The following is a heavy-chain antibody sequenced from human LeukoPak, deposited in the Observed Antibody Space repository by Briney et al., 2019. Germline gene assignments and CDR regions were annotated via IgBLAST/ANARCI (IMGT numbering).Heavy chain of an antibody. CDR3: ARAPSYSYGIYYYYYMDV. D-gene: IGHD5-18*01. J-gene: IGHJ6*03. CDR2: ISSSSSYI. CDR1: GFTFSSYS. V-gene: IGHV3-21*01. Sequence: GGSLRLSCAASGFTFSSYSMNWVRQAPGEGLEWVSSISSSSSYIYYADSVKGRFTISRDNAKNSLYLQMNSLRAEDTAVYYCARAPSYSYGIYYYYYMDVWGKGTTVTVSS.